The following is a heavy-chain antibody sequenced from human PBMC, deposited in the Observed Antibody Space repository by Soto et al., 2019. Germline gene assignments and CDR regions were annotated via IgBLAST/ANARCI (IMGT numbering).Heavy chain of an antibody. Sequence: QVQLVESGGGVVQPGRSLRLSCAASGFTFSSYGMHWVRQAPGKGLEWVAVIWYDGSNKYYADSVKGRFTISRDNSKNTLYLQMNSLRAEDTAVYYCARSSGYSLPLDYWGQGTLVTVSS. J-gene: IGHJ4*02. CDR2: IWYDGSNK. D-gene: IGHD3-22*01. CDR1: GFTFSSYG. CDR3: ARSSGYSLPLDY. V-gene: IGHV3-33*01.